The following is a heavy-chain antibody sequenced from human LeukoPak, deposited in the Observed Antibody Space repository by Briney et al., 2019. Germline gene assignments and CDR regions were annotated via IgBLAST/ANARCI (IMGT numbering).Heavy chain of an antibody. J-gene: IGHJ3*02. Sequence: SETLSLTCTVSGGPVSSDSNYWSWIRQPPGKGLEWIGYIYYSGSTSYNPSLKSRVTISVDKSKNQFSLKLSSVTAADTAVYYCARSGDCSSTSCPYDAFDIWGQGTMVTVSS. V-gene: IGHV4-61*01. D-gene: IGHD2-2*01. CDR1: GGPVSSDSNY. CDR3: ARSGDCSSTSCPYDAFDI. CDR2: IYYSGST.